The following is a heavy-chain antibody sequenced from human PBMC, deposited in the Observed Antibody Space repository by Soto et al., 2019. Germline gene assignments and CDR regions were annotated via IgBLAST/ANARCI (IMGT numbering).Heavy chain of an antibody. J-gene: IGHJ6*02. D-gene: IGHD3-9*01. V-gene: IGHV1-69*13. CDR3: AGAGYQTNYSYGMDV. CDR1: GGTFSSYA. Sequence: SVKVSCKASGGTFSSYAISWVRQAPGQGLEWMGGIIPIFGTANYAQKFQGRVTITADESTSTAYMELSSLRSEDTAVYYCAGAGYQTNYSYGMDVWGQGTTVTVSS. CDR2: IIPIFGTA.